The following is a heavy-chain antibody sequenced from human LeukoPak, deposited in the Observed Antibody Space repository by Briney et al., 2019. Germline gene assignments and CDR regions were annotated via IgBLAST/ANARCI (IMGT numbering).Heavy chain of an antibody. D-gene: IGHD4-17*01. CDR3: VCEVTVTTFPSGFDP. Sequence: SKTLSLTCAVYGGSLNGHYWSWIRQPPGKGLEWIGEGSESGGTKFNPSLKSRVTISADTSKNQFSLKLNSVTAADTAVYYCVCEVTVTTFPSGFDPWGQGTLVTVSS. V-gene: IGHV4-34*01. CDR1: GGSLNGHY. J-gene: IGHJ5*02. CDR2: GSESGGT.